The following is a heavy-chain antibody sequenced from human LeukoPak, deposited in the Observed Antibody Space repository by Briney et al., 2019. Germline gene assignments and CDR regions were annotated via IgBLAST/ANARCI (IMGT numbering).Heavy chain of an antibody. J-gene: IGHJ4*02. CDR3: ARTTYSSSRTFDY. D-gene: IGHD6-13*01. CDR2: IYHSGST. CDR1: GRSISSSSYL. V-gene: IGHV4-39*01. Sequence: SETVSLMCTVSGRSISSSSYLWGWIRQPPGKGLEWIGSIYHSGSTYYNPSLKSRVTISVDTSKSQVSLNLSSVTAADTAVYYCARTTYSSSRTFDYWGQGTLVTVSS.